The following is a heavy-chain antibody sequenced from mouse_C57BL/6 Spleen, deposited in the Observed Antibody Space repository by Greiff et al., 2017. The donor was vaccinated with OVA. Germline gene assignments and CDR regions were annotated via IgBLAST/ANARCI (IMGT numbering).Heavy chain of an antibody. Sequence: QVTLKESGPGILQPSQTLSLTCSFSGFSLSTFGMGVGWIRQPSGMGLVWLAHIWCGDDKYYNPALESQHTISRDTSKNDDVLKIANVDTADTATYYCARNYDSSRPYCYAMDYWGQGTSVTVSS. CDR3: ARNYDSSRPYCYAMDY. D-gene: IGHD3-2*02. CDR1: GFSLSTFGMG. V-gene: IGHV8-8*01. J-gene: IGHJ4*01. CDR2: IWCGDDK.